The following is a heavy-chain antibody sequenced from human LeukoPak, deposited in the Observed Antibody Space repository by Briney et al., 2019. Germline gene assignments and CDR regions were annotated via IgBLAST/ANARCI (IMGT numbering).Heavy chain of an antibody. CDR1: GGSFSGYY. J-gene: IGHJ6*04. D-gene: IGHD3-10*01. CDR2: INHSGST. CDR3: ARGRYYGSGSYYKDPGGYYYGMDV. V-gene: IGHV4-34*01. Sequence: SETLSLTCAVYGGSFSGYYWSWLRQPPGKGLEWIGEINHSGSTNYNPSLKSRVTISVDTSKNQFSLQLSSVTAADTAVYYCARGRYYGSGSYYKDPGGYYYGMDVWGKGTTVTVSS.